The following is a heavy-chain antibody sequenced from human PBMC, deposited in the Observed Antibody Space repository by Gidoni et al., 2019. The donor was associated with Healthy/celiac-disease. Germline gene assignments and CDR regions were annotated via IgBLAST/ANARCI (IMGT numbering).Heavy chain of an antibody. CDR2: INAGNGNT. Sequence: QVQLVQSGAEVKKPGASVKVSCKASGYTFTSYAMHWVRQAPGQRLEWMGWINAGNGNTKYSQKFQSRVTITRDTSASTAYMELSSLRSEDTAVYYCARSAAGENYYYYGMDVWGQGTTVTVSS. J-gene: IGHJ6*02. D-gene: IGHD6-13*01. CDR3: ARSAAGENYYYYGMDV. V-gene: IGHV1-3*01. CDR1: GYTFTSYA.